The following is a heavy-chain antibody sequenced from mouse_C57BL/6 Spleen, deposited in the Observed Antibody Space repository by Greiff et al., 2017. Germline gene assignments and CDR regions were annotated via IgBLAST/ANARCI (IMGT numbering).Heavy chain of an antibody. CDR3: ARRDYDGFAY. V-gene: IGHV1-59*01. Sequence: VHLQQPGAELVRPGPSVKLSCKASGYTFTSYWMHWVKPRPGQGLEWIGVIDPSDSYTNYNQKFKGKAPLTVDTSSSTAYMQLSSLTSEDSAVYYCARRDYDGFAYWGQGTLVTVSA. CDR2: IDPSDSYT. J-gene: IGHJ3*01. D-gene: IGHD2-4*01. CDR1: GYTFTSYW.